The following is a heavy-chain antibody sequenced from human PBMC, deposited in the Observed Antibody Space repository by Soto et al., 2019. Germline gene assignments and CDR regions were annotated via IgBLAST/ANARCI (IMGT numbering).Heavy chain of an antibody. V-gene: IGHV4-59*01. CDR3: ARSGLREEYYFDS. CDR2: IYYSGST. D-gene: IGHD4-17*01. J-gene: IGHJ4*02. CDR1: GGSISRYD. Sequence: PSETLSLTCTVSGGSISRYDWNWIRQSPGKGLEWIGYIYYSGSTKYNPSLKSRVTISIDTSKTHFSLDLNSVTAADTAVYYCARSGLREEYYFDSWGQGTLVTVSS.